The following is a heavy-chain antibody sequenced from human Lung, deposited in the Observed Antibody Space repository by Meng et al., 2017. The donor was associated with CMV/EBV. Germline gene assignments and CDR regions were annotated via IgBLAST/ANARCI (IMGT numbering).Heavy chain of an antibody. Sequence: SVXVSXKASGGTFRSTSLMWVRQAPGQGLEWMGGITPAIETADYAQNFRDRVTITTDDSATTAYMEMNSLRSEDTAVYFCARGPSITVGGVIIWPLEDWGRGXLVTVSS. J-gene: IGHJ4*02. V-gene: IGHV1-69*05. CDR1: GGTFRSTS. D-gene: IGHD3-16*02. CDR2: ITPAIETA. CDR3: ARGPSITVGGVIIWPLED.